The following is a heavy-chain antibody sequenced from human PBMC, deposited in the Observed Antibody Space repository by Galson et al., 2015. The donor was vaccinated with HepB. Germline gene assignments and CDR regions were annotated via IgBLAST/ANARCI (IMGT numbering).Heavy chain of an antibody. CDR1: GFTFSNYA. CDR2: TIYSGACK. D-gene: IGHD2-8*01. J-gene: IGHJ6*02. Sequence: SLRLSCAASGFTFSNYAMHWVRQAPGKGLEWVASTIYSGACKYYADSVRGRFTISRDNSKSTLFLQMNSLRVEDTALYYCAKDTNGYGLDVWGQGATVPVSS. CDR3: AKDTNGYGLDV. V-gene: IGHV3-30*18.